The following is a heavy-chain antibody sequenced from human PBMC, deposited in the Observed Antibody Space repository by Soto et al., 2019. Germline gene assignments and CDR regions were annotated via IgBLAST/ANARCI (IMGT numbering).Heavy chain of an antibody. V-gene: IGHV3-74*01. CDR1: GFTFSGYW. J-gene: IGHJ4*02. CDR2: INGDGTTT. D-gene: IGHD5-12*01. Sequence: EAQLVESGGGLVQPGGSLRLSCAASGFTFSGYWMHWVRQAPERGLVWVSRINGDGTTTHYADSVKGRFIISRDNAKNTLYLQMNSLRAEDTAVYSCVRSREGYNLVADYWGQGTLVTVSS. CDR3: VRSREGYNLVADY.